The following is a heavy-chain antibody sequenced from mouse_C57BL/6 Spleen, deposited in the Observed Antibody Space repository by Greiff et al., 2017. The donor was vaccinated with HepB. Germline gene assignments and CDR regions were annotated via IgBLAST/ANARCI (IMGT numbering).Heavy chain of an antibody. CDR3: ARMSFTTVVATKGYYFDY. Sequence: EVQVVESGGGLVKPGGSLKLSCAASGFTFSDYGMHWVRQAPEKGLEWVAYISSGSSTIYYADTVKGRFTISRDNAKNTLFLQMTSLRSEDTAMYYCARMSFTTVVATKGYYFDYWGQGTTLTVSS. D-gene: IGHD1-1*01. CDR2: ISSGSSTI. J-gene: IGHJ2*01. CDR1: GFTFSDYG. V-gene: IGHV5-17*01.